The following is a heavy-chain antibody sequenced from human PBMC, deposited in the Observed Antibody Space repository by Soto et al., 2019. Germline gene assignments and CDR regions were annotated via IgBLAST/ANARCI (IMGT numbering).Heavy chain of an antibody. CDR3: ARAIGGVCAFDYYYYYGMDV. Sequence: GSLRLSCAASGFTFSSYAMSWVRQAPGKGLEWVSAISGSGGSTYYADSVKGRFTISTDNSKNTLYLQMKSLRAEDTAVYYCARAIGGVCAFDYYYYYGMDVWGQGTTVTVSS. V-gene: IGHV3-23*01. CDR2: ISGSGGST. D-gene: IGHD3-16*01. J-gene: IGHJ6*02. CDR1: GFTFSSYA.